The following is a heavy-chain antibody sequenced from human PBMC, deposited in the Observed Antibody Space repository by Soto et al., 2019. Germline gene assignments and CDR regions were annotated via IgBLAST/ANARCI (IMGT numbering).Heavy chain of an antibody. Sequence: GASVKVSCKASGYTFTNNFLHWVRQAPGQGLEWMGIINPSTHSTSYAQKFQGRVTMTSDTSTSTVNMELSSLRSEDTAMYYCAIGGYNYAVDYWGQGTLVTVSS. V-gene: IGHV1-46*03. D-gene: IGHD5-12*01. J-gene: IGHJ4*02. CDR2: INPSTHST. CDR3: AIGGYNYAVDY. CDR1: GYTFTNNF.